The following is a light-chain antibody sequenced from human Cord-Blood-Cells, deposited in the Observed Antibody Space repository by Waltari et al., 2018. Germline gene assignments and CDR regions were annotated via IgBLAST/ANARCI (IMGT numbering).Light chain of an antibody. V-gene: IGLV3-1*01. J-gene: IGLJ3*02. CDR3: QAWDSSTAV. CDR2: QDS. Sequence: YERTQPPSASATPGQTASNTCSGARWGDTYACWYQQKPGQSPVLVIYQDSKRPSGIPERFSGSNSGNTATLTISGTQAMDEADYYCQAWDSSTAVFGGGTKLTVL. CDR1: RWGDTY.